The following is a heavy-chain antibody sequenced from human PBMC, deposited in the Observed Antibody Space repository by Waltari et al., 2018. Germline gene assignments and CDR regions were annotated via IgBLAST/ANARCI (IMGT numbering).Heavy chain of an antibody. CDR2: ISSSGSTI. J-gene: IGHJ4*02. CDR3: AKTVPYAYYFDY. CDR1: GFTFSDYY. Sequence: QVQLVESGGGLVKPGGSLRLSCAASGFTFSDYYMSWIRQAPGKGLGWGSYISSSGSTIYYADSVKGRFTISRDNAKNSLYLQMNSLRAEDTAVYYCAKTVPYAYYFDYWGQGTLVTVSS. D-gene: IGHD4-17*01. V-gene: IGHV3-11*04.